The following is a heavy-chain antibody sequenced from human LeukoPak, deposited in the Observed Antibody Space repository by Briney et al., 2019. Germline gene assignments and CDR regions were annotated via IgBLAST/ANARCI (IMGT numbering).Heavy chain of an antibody. D-gene: IGHD4-17*01. Sequence: ASVKVSCKASGYTFTGYFMHWVRQAPGQGLEWMGWVNPNSGDTNYAQKFQGRVTMTSDTSFSSAYMELTRLTSDDTAVYYCARDRTTVTTGVWFDPWGQGTLVTVSS. V-gene: IGHV1-2*02. CDR2: VNPNSGDT. CDR3: ARDRTTVTTGVWFDP. CDR1: GYTFTGYF. J-gene: IGHJ5*02.